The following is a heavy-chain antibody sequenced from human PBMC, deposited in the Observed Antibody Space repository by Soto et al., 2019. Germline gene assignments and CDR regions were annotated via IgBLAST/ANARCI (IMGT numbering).Heavy chain of an antibody. D-gene: IGHD1-26*01. CDR3: ARGEQYSGRIFDY. J-gene: IGHJ4*01. CDR1: GDSVSSNSAG. CDR2: AYYRSKWYY. Sequence: PSQTLSLTCAITGDSVSSNSAGWSWVRQSPSRGLEWLGRAYYRSKWYYEYAVSVRGRITINPDTSKNQYSLQLNSVTPEDTAVYFCARGEQYSGRIFDYWGQGTLVTVSS. V-gene: IGHV6-1*01.